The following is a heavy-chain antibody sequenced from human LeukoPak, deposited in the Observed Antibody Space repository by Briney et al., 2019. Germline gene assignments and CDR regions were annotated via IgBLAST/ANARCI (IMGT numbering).Heavy chain of an antibody. Sequence: PSETLSLTCAVYSGSFSGYYWSWIRQPPGKGLEWIGEINDRGSTRSSYNPSLKSRVTISVDTSKNPFSPKLSSVTAADTAVYYCARGRDVLRFLEWYRVYFDYWGQGTQVTVSS. D-gene: IGHD3-3*01. CDR3: ARGRDVLRFLEWYRVYFDY. CDR2: INDRGSTRS. V-gene: IGHV4-34*01. J-gene: IGHJ4*02. CDR1: SGSFSGYY.